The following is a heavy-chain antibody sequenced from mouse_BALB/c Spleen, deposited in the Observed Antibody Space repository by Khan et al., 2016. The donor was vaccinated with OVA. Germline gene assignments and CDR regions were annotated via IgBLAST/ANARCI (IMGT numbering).Heavy chain of an antibody. D-gene: IGHD1-1*01. CDR1: GFTFSSYA. CDR3: SRVYGSSGVDY. J-gene: IGHJ2*01. V-gene: IGHV5-6-5*01. Sequence: EVQLQESGGGLVKPGGSLKLSCAASGFTFSSYAMSWVRQPPETRLEWVASMSSGGSTYYPDSVKGRFTISRDNARNILYLQMSSLRSEDMAMYYCSRVYGSSGVDYWGQGTTLTVSS. CDR2: MSSGGST.